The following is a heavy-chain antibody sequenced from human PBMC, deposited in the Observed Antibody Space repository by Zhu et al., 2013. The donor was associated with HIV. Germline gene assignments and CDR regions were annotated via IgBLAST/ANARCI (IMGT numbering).Heavy chain of an antibody. J-gene: IGHJ4*02. CDR2: ISGNNDDA. V-gene: IGHV1-18*01. CDR1: GYTFTNYG. CDR3: ARIPKSSSSWYGY. D-gene: IGHD6-13*01. Sequence: QVQLVQSGDEVKTPGASVKVSCKTSGYTFTNYGISWVRQAPGQGLEWMGWISGNNDDANIVQRFQGRVTMTTDTSTTTAYMELRSLRSDDTAVYYCARIPKSSSSWYGYWGQGTLVTVSS.